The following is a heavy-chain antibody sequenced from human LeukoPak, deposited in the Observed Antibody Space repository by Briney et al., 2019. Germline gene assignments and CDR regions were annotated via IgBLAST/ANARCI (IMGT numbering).Heavy chain of an antibody. CDR3: AKQSAGSAAWYSLHYDF. CDR1: GFTFSGYA. D-gene: IGHD6-13*01. CDR2: VDGGGGGT. V-gene: IGHV3-23*01. J-gene: IGHJ4*02. Sequence: GGSLRLSCAVSGFTFSGYAMSWVRQAPGRGLEWVSSVDGGGGGTYYADSVKGRFTISRDNSKDTLYLQMNGLRAEDTAVYFCAKQSAGSAAWYSLHYDFWGQGTLVTVSS.